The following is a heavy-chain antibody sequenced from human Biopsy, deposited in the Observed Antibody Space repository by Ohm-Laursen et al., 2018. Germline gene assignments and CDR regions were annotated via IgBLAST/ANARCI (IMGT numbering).Heavy chain of an antibody. J-gene: IGHJ6*02. CDR2: ISWDSGRI. D-gene: IGHD3-10*01. Sequence: SLRLSCSAPGFTVNDHAMHWVRQPPGKGLEWVSGISWDSGRIGYADSVKGRFTISRDNAKNSLYLQMNSLRAEDTAVYFCASLGLVWFGELLSVPFGMDVWGQGTTVTVSS. CDR1: GFTVNDHA. V-gene: IGHV3-9*01. CDR3: ASLGLVWFGELLSVPFGMDV.